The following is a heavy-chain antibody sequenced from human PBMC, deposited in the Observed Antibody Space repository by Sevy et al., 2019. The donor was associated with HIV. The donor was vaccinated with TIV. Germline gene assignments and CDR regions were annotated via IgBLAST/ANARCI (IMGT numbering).Heavy chain of an antibody. V-gene: IGHV3-21*01. Sequence: GGSLRLSCAASGFTFSSYSMNWVRQAPGKGLEWVSSISSSSSYIYYADSVKGRFTISRDNAKNSLYLQMNSLRAEDTAVYYCARFQQPLNYYYYYMDVWGKGTTVTVSS. CDR2: ISSSSSYI. CDR3: ARFQQPLNYYYYYMDV. D-gene: IGHD6-13*01. J-gene: IGHJ6*03. CDR1: GFTFSSYS.